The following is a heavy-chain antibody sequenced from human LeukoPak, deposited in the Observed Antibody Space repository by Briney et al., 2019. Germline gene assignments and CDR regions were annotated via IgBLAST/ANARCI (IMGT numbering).Heavy chain of an antibody. CDR2: IYHSGST. CDR1: GYSISSGYY. D-gene: IGHD3-22*01. J-gene: IGHJ3*02. Sequence: ASETLSLTCTVSGYSISSGYYWGWIRQPPGKGLEWIGSIYHSGSTYYNPSLKSRVTISVDTSKNQFSLKLSSVTAADTAVYYCARDRVGDSSAFDIWGQGTMVTVSS. V-gene: IGHV4-38-2*02. CDR3: ARDRVGDSSAFDI.